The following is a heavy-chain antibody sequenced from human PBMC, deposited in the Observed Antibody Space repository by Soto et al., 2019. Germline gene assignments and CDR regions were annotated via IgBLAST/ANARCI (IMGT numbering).Heavy chain of an antibody. CDR2: IYTSGST. J-gene: IGHJ6*02. CDR3: ARASYDSWSGIVYYYYGMDV. V-gene: IGHV4-4*07. CDR1: GGSISSYY. D-gene: IGHD3-3*01. Sequence: PSETLSLTCTVSGGSISSYYWSWIRQPAGKGLEWIGRIYTSGSTNYNPSLKSRVTMSVDTSKNQFSLKLSSVTAADTAVYYCARASYDSWSGIVYYYYGMDVWGQGTTVT.